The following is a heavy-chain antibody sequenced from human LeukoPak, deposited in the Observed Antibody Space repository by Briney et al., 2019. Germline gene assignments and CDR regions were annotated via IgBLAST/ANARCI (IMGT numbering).Heavy chain of an antibody. CDR1: GGSFSGYY. D-gene: IGHD3-22*01. CDR3: ARALSSGYYSLNY. Sequence: TTSETLSPTCAVYGGSFSGYYRSWIRQPPGKGLEWIGEINHSGSTNYNPSLKSRVTISVDTSKNQFSLKLSSVTAADTAVYYCARALSSGYYSLNYWGQGTLVTVSS. CDR2: INHSGST. J-gene: IGHJ4*02. V-gene: IGHV4-34*01.